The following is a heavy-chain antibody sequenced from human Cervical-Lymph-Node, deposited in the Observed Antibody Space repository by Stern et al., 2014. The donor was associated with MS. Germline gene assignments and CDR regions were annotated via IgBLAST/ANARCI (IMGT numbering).Heavy chain of an antibody. CDR2: VSYDGTLR. V-gene: IGHV3-30-3*01. J-gene: IGHJ4*02. D-gene: IGHD3-10*01. CDR3: ARGGRGVGLEY. Sequence: VQLLESGGGVVQPGRSLSLSCVASGFTFSTYAVHWVRQAQGKGLEWVAFVSYDGTLRNSTDSVKARFTISRDNSKNTLYLHMNSLREEDTAVYFCARGGRGVGLEYWGQGALVTVSS. CDR1: GFTFSTYA.